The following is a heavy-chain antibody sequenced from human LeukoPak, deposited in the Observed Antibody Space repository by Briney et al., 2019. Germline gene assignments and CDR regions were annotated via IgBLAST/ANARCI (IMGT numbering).Heavy chain of an antibody. J-gene: IGHJ4*02. CDR1: GFTFSSYA. V-gene: IGHV3-66*01. D-gene: IGHD5-18*01. CDR3: ARDGEYSYGYGFDY. CDR2: IYSGDRT. Sequence: GGSLRLSCAASGFTFSSYAMSWVRQAPGKGLEWVSVIYSGDRTYYADSVKGRFTIPRDTSKNTVYLQMNSLRPEETAVYYCARDGEYSYGYGFDYWGQGTLVTVSS.